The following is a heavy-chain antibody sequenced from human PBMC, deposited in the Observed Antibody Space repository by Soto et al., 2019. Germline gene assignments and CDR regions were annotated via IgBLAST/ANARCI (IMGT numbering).Heavy chain of an antibody. J-gene: IGHJ5*02. V-gene: IGHV4-38-2*02. CDR2: IYHSGNT. Sequence: PSETLSLTCAVSGYSINSSYYWGWIRQPPGKGLEWIGSIYHSGNTYYNPSLKSRVTISVDTSKNQFSLKLSSVTAADTAVFYCARDTMHYKGYAYSWFDTWGQGILVTVSS. CDR1: GYSINSSYY. CDR3: ARDTMHYKGYAYSWFDT. D-gene: IGHD3-10*01.